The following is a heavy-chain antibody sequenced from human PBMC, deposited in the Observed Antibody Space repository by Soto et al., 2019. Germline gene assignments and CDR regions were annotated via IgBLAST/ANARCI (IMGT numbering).Heavy chain of an antibody. V-gene: IGHV1-69*13. D-gene: IGHD2-15*01. CDR3: ARGICSGGSCYHNWFDP. J-gene: IGHJ5*02. CDR1: GGTFSSYA. Sequence: ASVKVSCKASGGTFSSYAISCVRQAPGQGLEWMGGIIPIFGTANYAQKFQGRVTITADESTSTAYMELSSLRSEDTAVYYCARGICSGGSCYHNWFDPWGQGTLVTVSS. CDR2: IIPIFGTA.